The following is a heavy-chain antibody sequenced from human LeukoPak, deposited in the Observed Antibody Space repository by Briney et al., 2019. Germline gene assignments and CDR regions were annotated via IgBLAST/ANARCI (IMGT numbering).Heavy chain of an antibody. Sequence: GGSLRLSCAASGFTFSSYSMNWVRQAPGKGLEWVSSISSSSSYIYYADSVKGRFTISRDNAKNSLYLQMNSLRAEDTAVYYCATSFGGGYYFDYWGQGTLVTVSS. V-gene: IGHV3-21*01. J-gene: IGHJ4*02. CDR3: ATSFGGGYYFDY. CDR2: ISSSSSYI. CDR1: GFTFSSYS. D-gene: IGHD3-10*01.